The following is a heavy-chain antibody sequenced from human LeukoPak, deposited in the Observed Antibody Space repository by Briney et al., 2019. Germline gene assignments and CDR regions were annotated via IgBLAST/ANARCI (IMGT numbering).Heavy chain of an antibody. Sequence: SETLSLTCTVSGGSISSYYWSWIRQPPGKGLEWIGYVYYSGSTNYNPSLKSRVTISVDPSKNQFSLKLSSVTAADTAVYFCARDGGRGGDASGWYNWFDPWGQGTLVTVSS. J-gene: IGHJ5*02. D-gene: IGHD6-19*01. CDR3: ARDGGRGGDASGWYNWFDP. CDR2: VYYSGST. V-gene: IGHV4-59*01. CDR1: GGSISSYY.